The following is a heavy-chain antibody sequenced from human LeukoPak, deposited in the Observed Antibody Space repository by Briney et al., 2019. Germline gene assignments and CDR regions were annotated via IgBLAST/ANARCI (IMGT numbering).Heavy chain of an antibody. V-gene: IGHV3-30*01. J-gene: IGHJ5*02. CDR2: ISYDGSNK. D-gene: IGHD7-27*01. CDR3: ARDLTQRNWGSPPPGWFDP. Sequence: GGSLRLSCAASGFTFSSYAMHWVRQAPGKGLEWVAVISYDGSNKYYADSVKGRFTIFRDNSKNTLYLQMNSLRAEDTAVYYCARDLTQRNWGSPPPGWFDPWGQGTLVTVSS. CDR1: GFTFSSYA.